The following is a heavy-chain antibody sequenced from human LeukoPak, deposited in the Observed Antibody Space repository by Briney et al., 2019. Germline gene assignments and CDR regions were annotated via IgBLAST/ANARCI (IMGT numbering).Heavy chain of an antibody. D-gene: IGHD3/OR15-3a*01. CDR3: ARPTWTNYMDV. J-gene: IGHJ6*03. CDR1: GFTLSSSE. CDR2: ISRSGSTI. Sequence: PGGSLRLSFAASGFTLSSSEMNWVRQAPGKGLEWVSYISRSGSTIFYADSVKGRFTISRDNAKNSVSLQMNSLRAEDTAVYFCARPTWTNYMDVWGKGTAVTISS. V-gene: IGHV3-48*03.